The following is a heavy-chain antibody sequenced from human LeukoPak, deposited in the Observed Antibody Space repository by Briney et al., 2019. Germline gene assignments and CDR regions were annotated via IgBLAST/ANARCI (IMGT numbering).Heavy chain of an antibody. J-gene: IGHJ4*02. CDR3: AKDDDNNAKLLLDS. D-gene: IGHD3-9*01. CDR1: GFTFTNYG. Sequence: PGGSLRLSCAVSGFTFTNYGMSWVRQAPGKGLEWVSVISGSGDNTNYADSVKGRFTISRDNSKNTLYLQMNGLRAEDTAVYYCAKDDDNNAKLLLDSRGQGTLVTVSS. CDR2: ISGSGDNT. V-gene: IGHV3-23*01.